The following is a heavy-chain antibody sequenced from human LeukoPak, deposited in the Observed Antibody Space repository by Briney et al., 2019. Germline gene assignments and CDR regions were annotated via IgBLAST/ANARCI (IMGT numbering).Heavy chain of an antibody. V-gene: IGHV3-43*01. CDR1: GFTFDDYT. J-gene: IGHJ6*03. CDR2: ISWDGGST. D-gene: IGHD2-21*02. Sequence: PGGSLRLSCAASGFTFDDYTMHWVRQAPGKGLEWVSLISWDGGSTYHADSVKGRFTISRDNSKNSLYLQMNSLRTEDTALYYCAKDISSDLYYYYYMDVWGKGTTVTVSS. CDR3: AKDISSDLYYYYYMDV.